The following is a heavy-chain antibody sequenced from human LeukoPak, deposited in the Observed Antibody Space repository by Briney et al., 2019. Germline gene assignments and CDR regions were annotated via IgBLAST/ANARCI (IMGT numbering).Heavy chain of an antibody. D-gene: IGHD3-10*01. CDR3: ARVGYYGSGSPNWFDP. Sequence: SETLSLTCTVSGGSISSYYWSWIRQPPGKGLEWIGYIYYSGSTNYNPSLKSRVTMSVDTSKNQFSLKLSSVTAADTAVYYCARVGYYGSGSPNWFDPWGQGTLVTVSS. CDR2: IYYSGST. V-gene: IGHV4-59*01. CDR1: GGSISSYY. J-gene: IGHJ5*02.